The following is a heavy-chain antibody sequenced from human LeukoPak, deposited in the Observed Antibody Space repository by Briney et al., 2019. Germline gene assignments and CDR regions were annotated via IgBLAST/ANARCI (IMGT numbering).Heavy chain of an antibody. CDR3: ARDSVRGRTSLVNCFDP. J-gene: IGHJ5*02. CDR2: ISSNGGTK. CDR1: GFTFSNYA. Sequence: GGSLTLSCAVSGFTFSNYAIHWVRQAPGKGLEYVSAISSNGGTKYYANSVKGRFTISGDNSKNTLYLQMGSLGAEDMAVYYCARDSVRGRTSLVNCFDPWGQGTLVTVSP. V-gene: IGHV3-64*01. D-gene: IGHD2-2*01.